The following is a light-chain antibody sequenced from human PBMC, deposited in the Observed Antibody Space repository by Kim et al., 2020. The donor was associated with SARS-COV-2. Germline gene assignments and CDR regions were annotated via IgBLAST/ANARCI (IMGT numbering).Light chain of an antibody. CDR1: QSVSSY. J-gene: IGKJ4*01. CDR3: QQRSNWPLT. V-gene: IGKV3-11*01. Sequence: AAGERATPSSRASQSVSSYLAWYQQKPGQAPRLLSYDASTRATGIPARFSGSGSGTDFTLTISSLEPEDFAVYYCQQRSNWPLTFGGGTKVDIK. CDR2: DAS.